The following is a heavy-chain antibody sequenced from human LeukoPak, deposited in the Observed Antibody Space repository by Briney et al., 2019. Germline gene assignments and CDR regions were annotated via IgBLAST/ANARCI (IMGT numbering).Heavy chain of an antibody. Sequence: PGGSLRLSCVASGFIFSSYWMSWVRQAPGKGLEWVANMKEDGSEKYYVDSAKGRFTISRENAKSSLYLQMNSLRAEDTAVYYCARLRYSSTWLFDYWGQGTLVTVSS. V-gene: IGHV3-7*01. J-gene: IGHJ4*02. CDR1: GFIFSSYW. CDR2: MKEDGSEK. CDR3: ARLRYSSTWLFDY. D-gene: IGHD6-13*01.